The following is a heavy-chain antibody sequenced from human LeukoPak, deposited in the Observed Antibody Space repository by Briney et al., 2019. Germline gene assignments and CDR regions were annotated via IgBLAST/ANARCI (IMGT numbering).Heavy chain of an antibody. CDR3: ARYYGSGRDSDH. J-gene: IGHJ5*02. CDR2: IFYSGST. V-gene: IGHV4-39*01. CDR1: SGSISNSNYF. D-gene: IGHD3-10*01. Sequence: PSETLSLTCTVSSGSISNSNYFWGWIRQPPGKGLEWIGSIFYSGSTDYSPSLKSRVTISVDTSKNQFSLKLNSVTAADTAVYFCARYYGSGRDSDHWGQGTLVTVSS.